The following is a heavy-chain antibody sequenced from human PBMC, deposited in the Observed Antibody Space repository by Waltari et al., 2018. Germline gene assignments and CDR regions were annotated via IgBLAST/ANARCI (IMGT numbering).Heavy chain of an antibody. CDR2: INEDGRDK. D-gene: IGHD3-22*01. V-gene: IGHV3-7*01. Sequence: EVQLVESGGGLAQPGGSLRLSCAASGFTFSSYWMSWVRQAPGKGLEGVANINEDGRDKYDVDSVKGRFTISRDNPKNSLYLQMNSLRVEDTAIYYCARLNWDVVKAFDYWGQGTLVTVSS. CDR1: GFTFSSYW. J-gene: IGHJ4*02. CDR3: ARLNWDVVKAFDY.